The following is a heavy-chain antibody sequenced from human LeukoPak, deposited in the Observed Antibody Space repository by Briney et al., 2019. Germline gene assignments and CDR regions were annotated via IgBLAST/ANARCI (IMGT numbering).Heavy chain of an antibody. J-gene: IGHJ4*02. V-gene: IGHV1-18*01. CDR1: GYTLTELS. CDR2: ISAYNGNT. CDR3: ARGHSSSWYVRPGYFDY. Sequence: ASVKVSCKVSGYTLTELSMHWVRQAPGQGLEWMGWISAYNGNTNYAQKLQGRVTMTTDTSTSTAYMELRSLRSDDTAVYYCARGHSSSWYVRPGYFDYWGQGTLVTVSS. D-gene: IGHD6-13*01.